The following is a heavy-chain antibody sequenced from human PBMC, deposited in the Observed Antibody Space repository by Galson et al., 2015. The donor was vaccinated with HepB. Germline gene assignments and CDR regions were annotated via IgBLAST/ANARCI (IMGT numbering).Heavy chain of an antibody. Sequence: SLRLSCAASGFTFDDYGMSWVRQAPGKGLEWVSGINWNGGSTGYADSVKGRFTISRDNAKNSLYLQMNSLRAEDTALYYCARDRGSSGWNWFDPWGQGTLVTVSS. CDR1: GFTFDDYG. J-gene: IGHJ5*02. CDR2: INWNGGST. D-gene: IGHD6-19*01. V-gene: IGHV3-20*04. CDR3: ARDRGSSGWNWFDP.